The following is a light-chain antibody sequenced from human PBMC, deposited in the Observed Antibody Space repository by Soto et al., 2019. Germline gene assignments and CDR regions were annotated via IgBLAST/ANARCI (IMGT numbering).Light chain of an antibody. Sequence: DIQMNQSPSSVSASVGDRVNISCRASQDISRWLAWYQQQPGKAPKVLIYATSTLQSGVPSRFSGSGSGTDFTLTISSLQPEDFATYYCKQSRDFPLTFGGGTKVDIK. CDR1: QDISRW. CDR2: ATS. J-gene: IGKJ4*01. V-gene: IGKV1-12*01. CDR3: KQSRDFPLT.